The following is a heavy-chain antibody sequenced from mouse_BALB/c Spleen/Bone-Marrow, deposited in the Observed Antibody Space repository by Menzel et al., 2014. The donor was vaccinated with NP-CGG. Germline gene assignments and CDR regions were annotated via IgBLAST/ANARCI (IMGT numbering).Heavy chain of an antibody. CDR1: GYSITSDYA. D-gene: IGHD4-1*01. V-gene: IGHV3-2*02. Sequence: EVKLVESGPGLVKPSQSLSLTCTVTGYSITSDYAWNWIRQFPGNKLEWMGYISYSGSTSHNPSLKSRISITRDTSKNQFFLQLNSVTTEDTATYYCAGTWYFDVWGAGTTVTVSS. J-gene: IGHJ1*01. CDR3: AGTWYFDV. CDR2: ISYSGST.